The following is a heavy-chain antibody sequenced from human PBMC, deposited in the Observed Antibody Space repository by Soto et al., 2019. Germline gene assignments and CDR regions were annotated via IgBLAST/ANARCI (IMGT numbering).Heavy chain of an antibody. V-gene: IGHV1-3*01. CDR1: GYTFTSHS. CDR3: ARRRANRRNSCYAMDV. Sequence: ASLKVSFKASGYTFTSHSIHWFLQSPLQWRELLGWINASTFNTRYSQKVEFRVTISMDTSTNTAYMEMNSLTSEDTALYYCARRRANRRNSCYAMDVWGQGPTVNVSS. CDR2: INASTFNT. J-gene: IGHJ6*01. D-gene: IGHD2-2*01.